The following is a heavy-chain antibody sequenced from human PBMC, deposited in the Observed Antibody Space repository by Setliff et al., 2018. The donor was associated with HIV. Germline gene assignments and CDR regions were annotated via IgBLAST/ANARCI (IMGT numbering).Heavy chain of an antibody. CDR1: GFTFSDYY. Sequence: SLRLSCAASGFTFSDYYMTWIRQAPGKGLEWLSYISGSGATIYYADSVKGRFTISRDNAKNSLYLQMNSLGAEDTAMYYCARDPPPYWYDSSAYYFSSYFDYWGQGTLVTVSS. CDR3: ARDPPPYWYDSSAYYFSSYFDY. CDR2: ISGSGATI. J-gene: IGHJ4*02. V-gene: IGHV3-11*01. D-gene: IGHD3-22*01.